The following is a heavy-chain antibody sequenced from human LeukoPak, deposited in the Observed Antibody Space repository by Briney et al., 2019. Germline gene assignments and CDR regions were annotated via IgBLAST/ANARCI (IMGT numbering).Heavy chain of an antibody. D-gene: IGHD3-22*01. J-gene: IGHJ4*02. V-gene: IGHV4-4*07. Sequence: PSETLSLTCTFSGGSISSYYWSWIRQPAGKGLEWIGRIHTSGSTNYNPSLMSRVTMSVDTSKNQFSLKVSSVTAADTGVYYCARDRYYYDSSGYYYFDYRGQGTLVTVSS. CDR1: GGSISSYY. CDR3: ARDRYYYDSSGYYYFDY. CDR2: IHTSGST.